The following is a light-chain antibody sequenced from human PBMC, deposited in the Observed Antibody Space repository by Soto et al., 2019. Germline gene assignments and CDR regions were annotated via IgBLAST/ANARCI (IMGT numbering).Light chain of an antibody. V-gene: IGKV3-20*01. CDR1: QSVSNNY. CDR2: GAS. CDR3: QQYGSSGT. Sequence: TELTQSQETLSLSPGERSTLSFRASQSVSNNYLAWYQQKPGQAPRLLIYGASNRVTGIPDRFSGSGSGTDFTLTISRLEPEDFAVYYCQQYGSSGTFGQGTKVDI. J-gene: IGKJ1*01.